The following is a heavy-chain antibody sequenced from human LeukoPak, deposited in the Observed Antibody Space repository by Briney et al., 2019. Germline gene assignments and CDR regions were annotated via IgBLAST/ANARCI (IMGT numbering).Heavy chain of an antibody. D-gene: IGHD2-2*01. V-gene: IGHV3-23*01. CDR1: GFTLSSYA. Sequence: AGGSLRLSCAASGFTLSSYAMSWVRQAPGKGLEWVSAISGSGGSTYYADSVKGRFTISRDNSKNTLYLQMNSLRAEDTAVYYCAKGGYCSSTSCSADYFDYWGQGTLVTVSS. J-gene: IGHJ4*02. CDR2: ISGSGGST. CDR3: AKGGYCSSTSCSADYFDY.